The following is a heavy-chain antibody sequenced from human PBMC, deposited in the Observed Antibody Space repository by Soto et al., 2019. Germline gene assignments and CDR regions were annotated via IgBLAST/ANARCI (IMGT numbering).Heavy chain of an antibody. CDR3: ARLSITMVRGVIRDYYYYYMDV. D-gene: IGHD3-10*01. CDR1: GGSIIPYY. CDR2: VYYSGNT. V-gene: IGHV4-59*08. J-gene: IGHJ6*03. Sequence: SETLSLTCTVSGGSIIPYYWSWIRQPPGKGLEWIGYVYYSGNTNYNPSLKSRVTISVDTSKNQFSLKLSSVTAADTAVYYCARLSITMVRGVIRDYYYYYMDVWGKGTTVTVSS.